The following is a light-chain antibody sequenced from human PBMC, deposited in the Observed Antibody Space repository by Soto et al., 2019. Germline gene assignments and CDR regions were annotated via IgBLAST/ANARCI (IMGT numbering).Light chain of an antibody. J-gene: IGKJ3*01. CDR1: QRVSNY. V-gene: IGKV3-11*01. CDR3: PQRSNWL. CDR2: DAS. Sequence: ENVLTEAPATLYLSPGARATLSCRASQRVSNYVAWYQQKPGQAPRLLIYDASNRATGIPARFSGSGSGTDFTLTVSRLAPEDFAVYHCPQRSNWLVGPGTNVDIK.